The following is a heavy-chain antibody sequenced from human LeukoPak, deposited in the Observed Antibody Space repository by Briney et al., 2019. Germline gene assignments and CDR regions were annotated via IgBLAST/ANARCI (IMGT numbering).Heavy chain of an antibody. V-gene: IGHV4-31*03. CDR2: IYYSGST. CDR3: ARENSVAEAGYFDY. D-gene: IGHD6-13*01. CDR1: GGSISSGGYY. Sequence: SQTPSLTCTVSGGSISSGGYYWSWIRQHPGKGLGWIGYIYYSGSTYYNPSLKSRVTISVDTSKNQFSLKLSSVTAADTAVYYCARENSVAEAGYFDYWGQGTLVTVSS. J-gene: IGHJ4*02.